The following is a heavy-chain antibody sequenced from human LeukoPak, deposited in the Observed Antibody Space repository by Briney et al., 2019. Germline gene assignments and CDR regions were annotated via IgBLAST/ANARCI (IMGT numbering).Heavy chain of an antibody. D-gene: IGHD3-3*01. CDR2: ISAYNGNT. CDR3: ARDHIPVKSGYNYYYGMDV. CDR1: GYTFTSYG. J-gene: IGHJ6*02. Sequence: VASVKVSCKASGYTFTSYGISWVRQAPGQGLEWMGWISAYNGNTNYAQKLQGRVTMTTDTSTSTAYMELRSLRSDDTAVYYCARDHIPVKSGYNYYYGMDVWGQGTTVTVSS. V-gene: IGHV1-18*01.